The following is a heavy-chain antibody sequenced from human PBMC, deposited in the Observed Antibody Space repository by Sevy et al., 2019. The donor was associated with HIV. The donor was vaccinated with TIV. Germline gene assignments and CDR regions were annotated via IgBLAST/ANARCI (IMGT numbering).Heavy chain of an antibody. D-gene: IGHD1-1*01. Sequence: GGYLRLSCAASGVIFSNYGMHWVHQAPGKGLEWVAVVSYDGSTKYYTGSVRGRFSISRDNSKNTVYLQMNSLSVEDTAVYYCAKGSKATGSAFDIWGQGRMVTVSS. CDR2: VSYDGSTK. J-gene: IGHJ3*02. CDR1: GVIFSNYG. CDR3: AKGSKATGSAFDI. V-gene: IGHV3-30*18.